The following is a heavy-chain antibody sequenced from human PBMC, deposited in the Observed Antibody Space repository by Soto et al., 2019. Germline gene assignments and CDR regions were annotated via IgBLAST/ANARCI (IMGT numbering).Heavy chain of an antibody. CDR2: IIPIFGTA. Sequence: GASVKVSCKASGGTFSSYAISCVRQAPGQGLEWMGGIIPIFGTANYAQKFQGRVTITADESTSTAYMELSSLRSEDTAVYYCARDHSLTGYYVYWGQGTLVTVSS. D-gene: IGHD3-9*01. J-gene: IGHJ4*02. V-gene: IGHV1-69*13. CDR1: GGTFSSYA. CDR3: ARDHSLTGYYVY.